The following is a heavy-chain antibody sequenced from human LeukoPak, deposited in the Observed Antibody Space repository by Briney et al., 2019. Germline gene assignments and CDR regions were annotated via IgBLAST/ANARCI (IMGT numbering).Heavy chain of an antibody. J-gene: IGHJ4*02. CDR3: ARDAGSIAARPGED. Sequence: GASVKVSCKASGYTFTGYYMHWVRQAPGQGLEWMGWINPNSGGTNYAQKFQGWVTMTRDTSISTAYMELRSLRSDDTAVYYCARDAGSIAARPGEDWGQGTLVTVSS. CDR2: INPNSGGT. D-gene: IGHD6-6*01. V-gene: IGHV1-2*04. CDR1: GYTFTGYY.